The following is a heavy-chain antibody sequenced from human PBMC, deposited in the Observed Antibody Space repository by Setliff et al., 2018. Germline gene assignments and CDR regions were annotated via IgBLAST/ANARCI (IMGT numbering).Heavy chain of an antibody. D-gene: IGHD6-19*01. J-gene: IGHJ6*03. CDR2: IYIGGSA. CDR3: AREQWLDPPGYYYMDV. CDR1: GGSISSYY. V-gene: IGHV4-4*07. Sequence: SETLSLTCTVSGGSISSYYWSWIRQPAGKGLEWIGHIYIGGSANDNPSLKSRVTMSIDTSKNQVSLKLNSVTAADMAMYYCAREQWLDPPGYYYMDVWAKGTTVTVSS.